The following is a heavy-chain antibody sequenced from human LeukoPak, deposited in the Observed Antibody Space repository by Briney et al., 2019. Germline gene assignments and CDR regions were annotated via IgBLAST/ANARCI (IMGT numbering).Heavy chain of an antibody. Sequence: PGGSLRLSCAASGFTLNNYAMNWVRQAPGKGLEWVAVISYDGSNKYYADSVKGRFTISRDNSKNTLYLQMNSLRAEDTAVYYCARDHRAELGAVDYWGQGTLVTVSS. CDR3: ARDHRAELGAVDY. J-gene: IGHJ4*02. V-gene: IGHV3-30-3*01. D-gene: IGHD1-26*01. CDR2: ISYDGSNK. CDR1: GFTLNNYA.